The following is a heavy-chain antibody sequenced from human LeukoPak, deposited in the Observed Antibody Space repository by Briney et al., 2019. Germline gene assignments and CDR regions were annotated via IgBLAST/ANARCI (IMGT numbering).Heavy chain of an antibody. J-gene: IGHJ4*02. D-gene: IGHD6-6*01. Sequence: ETLSLTCAVYGGSFSGYYWSWIRQPPGKGLEWIGEINHSGSTNYNPSLKSRVTISVDTSKNQFSLKLSSVTVADTAVYYCARVDSSSSPDWGQGTLVTVSS. CDR3: ARVDSSSSPD. CDR2: INHSGST. V-gene: IGHV4-34*01. CDR1: GGSFSGYY.